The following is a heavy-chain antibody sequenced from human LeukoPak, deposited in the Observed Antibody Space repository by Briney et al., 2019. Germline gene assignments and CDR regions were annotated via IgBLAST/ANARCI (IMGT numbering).Heavy chain of an antibody. J-gene: IGHJ4*02. V-gene: IGHV1-2*02. Sequence: ASVKVSCKASGYTFTGYYMHWVRQAPGQGLEWMGWINPNSGGTNYAQKFQGRVTMTRDTSISTAYMELSRLRSDDTAVYYCARGGGYYYDSSGYYSPVDYWGQGTLVTVSS. CDR2: INPNSGGT. CDR3: ARGGGYYYDSSGYYSPVDY. D-gene: IGHD3-22*01. CDR1: GYTFTGYY.